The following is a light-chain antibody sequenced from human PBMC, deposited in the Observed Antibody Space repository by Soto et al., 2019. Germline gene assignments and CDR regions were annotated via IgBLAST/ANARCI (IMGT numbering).Light chain of an antibody. Sequence: EIVMTQSPATLSVSPGERATLPCRASQFVSTNLAWYQQKPGQAPRLLIYDASNRATGIPARFSGSGSGTDFTLTISSLEPEDFAVYYCQQRSNWSFGGGTKVDIK. CDR2: DAS. J-gene: IGKJ4*01. CDR3: QQRSNWS. CDR1: QFVSTN. V-gene: IGKV3-11*01.